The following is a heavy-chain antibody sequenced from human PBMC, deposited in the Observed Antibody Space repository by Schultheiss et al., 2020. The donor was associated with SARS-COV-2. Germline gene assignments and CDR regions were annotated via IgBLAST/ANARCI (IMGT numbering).Heavy chain of an antibody. J-gene: IGHJ4*02. V-gene: IGHV3-49*04. Sequence: GESLKISCTTSGFTFGDFALSWVRQAPGKGLEWVGFIRSSAYYGTTEHAASVEGRFTISRDDSKSITYLQMNSLKTEDTAVYYCSRGRFYYGSGRSDYWGQGTLVTVSS. CDR2: IRSSAYYGTT. D-gene: IGHD3-10*01. CDR1: GFTFGDFA. CDR3: SRGRFYYGSGRSDY.